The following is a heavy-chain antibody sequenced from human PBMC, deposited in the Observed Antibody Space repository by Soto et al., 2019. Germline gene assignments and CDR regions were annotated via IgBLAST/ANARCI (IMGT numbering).Heavy chain of an antibody. CDR1: GFMFSIYS. CDR2: ISSSSSYI. J-gene: IGHJ6*02. D-gene: IGHD2-2*01. Sequence: EVQLVESGGGLVKPGGALRLSCAASGFMFSIYSMNWVRQAPGKGLEWVSSISSSSSYIYHADSVKGRFTISRDNAKNSLYLQMNFLTAEETAEYYCARDTGAIGVSASWPGYGMDVWGQGTTVTVSS. CDR3: ARDTGAIGVSASWPGYGMDV. V-gene: IGHV3-21*01.